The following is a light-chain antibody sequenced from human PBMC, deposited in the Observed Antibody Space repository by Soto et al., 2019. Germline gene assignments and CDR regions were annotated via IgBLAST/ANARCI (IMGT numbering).Light chain of an antibody. CDR3: QQYGSSGT. CDR1: QALNTR. Sequence: EIVLTQSPATLSAFPGDRVTLSCRASQALNTRLAWYQHKPGQAPRLLMYDTSTRATGIPDRFSGSGSGTDFTLTISRLEPEDFAVYYCQQYGSSGTFGQGTKVDIK. V-gene: IGKV3-20*01. J-gene: IGKJ1*01. CDR2: DTS.